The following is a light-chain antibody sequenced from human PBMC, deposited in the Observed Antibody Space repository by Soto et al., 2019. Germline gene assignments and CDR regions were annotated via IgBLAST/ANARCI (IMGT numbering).Light chain of an antibody. Sequence: EIVMTQSPATLSVSPGERATLSNRASQSISTYLAWYQQKPGQAPRLLIYDASNRATGIPARFSGCGSGTDFTLTISSLEPEDFAVYYCQHRFNWPLTFGGGTKVDIK. CDR3: QHRFNWPLT. J-gene: IGKJ4*01. CDR2: DAS. CDR1: QSISTY. V-gene: IGKV3-11*01.